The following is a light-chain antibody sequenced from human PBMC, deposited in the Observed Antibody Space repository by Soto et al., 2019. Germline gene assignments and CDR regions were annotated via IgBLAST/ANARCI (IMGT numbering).Light chain of an antibody. Sequence: DIQMTQSPSTLSASVGDRVTITCRASQTINAWLAWYQQKPGKAPKLLIYDVSTLDSGVPSRFSGSASGTEFTLTISSLESDDCATYYCQQYHRYSTFGQGTKVDIK. CDR2: DVS. CDR1: QTINAW. J-gene: IGKJ1*01. V-gene: IGKV1-5*01. CDR3: QQYHRYST.